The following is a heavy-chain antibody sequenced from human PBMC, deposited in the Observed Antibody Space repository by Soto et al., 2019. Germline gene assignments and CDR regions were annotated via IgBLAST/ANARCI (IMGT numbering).Heavy chain of an antibody. J-gene: IGHJ4*02. CDR2: INHSGST. D-gene: IGHD2-8*01. V-gene: IGHV4-34*01. CDR1: CGSFSGYY. Sequence: SETLSLTCAVYCGSFSGYYWSWIRQPPGKGLEWIGEINHSGSTNYNPSLKSRVTISVDTSKNQFSLKLSSVTAADTAVYYCAREGPNGYYYFDYWGQGTLVTVSS. CDR3: AREGPNGYYYFDY.